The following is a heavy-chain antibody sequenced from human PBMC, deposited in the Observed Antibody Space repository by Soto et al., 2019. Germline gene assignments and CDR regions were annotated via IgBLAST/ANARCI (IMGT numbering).Heavy chain of an antibody. D-gene: IGHD6-19*01. J-gene: IGHJ4*02. CDR1: GYTFTSYG. CDR3: ARPLWDCNAWSRDDY. CDR2: ISAYNGNT. V-gene: IGHV1-18*01. Sequence: QVQLVQSGAEVKKPGASVKVSCKTSGYTFTSYGINWVRQAPGQGLEWVGWISAYNGNTKYAQKLQGRVTMTTDTATSTGHVDLRKLTSADTAMYYCARPLWDCNAWSRDDYWGQGTLVTVSS.